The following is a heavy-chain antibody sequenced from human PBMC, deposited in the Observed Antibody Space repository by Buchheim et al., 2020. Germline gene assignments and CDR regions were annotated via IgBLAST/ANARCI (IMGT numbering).Heavy chain of an antibody. Sequence: QVQLQESGPGLVKPSGTLSLTCTVSGGSISSGYWWTWVRQPPGKGLEWIGQISHTGNINYNPSLKSPVAISLKQSKNHFYPNLSSVTAADTAVYYCASLGLSVPGAPWGQGTL. CDR3: ASLGLSVPGAP. V-gene: IGHV4-4*02. CDR2: ISHTGNI. CDR1: GGSISSGYW. D-gene: IGHD6-19*01. J-gene: IGHJ5*02.